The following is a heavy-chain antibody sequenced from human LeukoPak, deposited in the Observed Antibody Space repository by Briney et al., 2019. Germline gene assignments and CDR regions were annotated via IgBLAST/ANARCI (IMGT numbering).Heavy chain of an antibody. V-gene: IGHV1-8*03. D-gene: IGHD6-13*01. J-gene: IGHJ3*02. CDR3: ASASSSKVTDAFDI. CDR2: MNPNSGNT. Sequence: ASVKVSCKASGYTFTSYDINWVRQATGQGLEWMGLMNPNSGNTGYAQKFQGRVTITRNTSISTAYMELSSLRSEDTAVYYWASASSSKVTDAFDIWGQGTMVTVSS. CDR1: GYTFTSYD.